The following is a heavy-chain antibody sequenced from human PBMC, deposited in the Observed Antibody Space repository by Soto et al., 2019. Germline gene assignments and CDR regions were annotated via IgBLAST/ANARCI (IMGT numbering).Heavy chain of an antibody. CDR2: IYPGDSDT. CDR1: GYTFTSYW. D-gene: IGHD3-10*01. Sequence: GESLKISFKGSGYTFTSYWIGWVRQMPGEGLDWMGVIYPGDSDTRYSPSFHGQVTISADKSISTAYLQWSSLKASDTAMYFCARLPGVRGVFDGFNVWGQGTMVTVSS. CDR3: ARLPGVRGVFDGFNV. V-gene: IGHV5-51*01. J-gene: IGHJ3*01.